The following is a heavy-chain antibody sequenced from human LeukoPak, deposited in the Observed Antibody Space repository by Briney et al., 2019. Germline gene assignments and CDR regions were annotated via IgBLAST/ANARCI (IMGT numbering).Heavy chain of an antibody. CDR1: GGSISSSSYY. Sequence: SENLSLTCTVSGGSISSSSYYWGWIRQPPGKGLEWIGSIYYSGSTYYNPSLRGRVTISVDTSKNRFSLKLSSVTAADTAVYYCATIGQVVVIKGSDYWGQGTLVTVSS. J-gene: IGHJ4*02. CDR2: IYYSGST. CDR3: ATIGQVVVIKGSDY. D-gene: IGHD3-22*01. V-gene: IGHV4-39*01.